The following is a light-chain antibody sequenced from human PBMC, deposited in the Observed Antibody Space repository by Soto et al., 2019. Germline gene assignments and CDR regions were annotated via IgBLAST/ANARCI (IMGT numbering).Light chain of an antibody. CDR1: SNDIKNSNL. CDR2: EGS. J-gene: IGLJ2*01. CDR3: YAYATYSTLVV. Sequence: QSVLTQPASVSGSPGQSITISGTGTSNDIKNSNLVSWYQQHPGKAPKLMIYEGSKRPSGVSNRFSGSKSGTTASLTISGLQAEDEADYYCYAYATYSTLVVFGGGTKRTVL. V-gene: IGLV2-23*01.